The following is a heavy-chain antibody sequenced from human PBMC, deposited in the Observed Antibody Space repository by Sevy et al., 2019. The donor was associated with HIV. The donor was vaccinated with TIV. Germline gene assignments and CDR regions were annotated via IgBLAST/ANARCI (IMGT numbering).Heavy chain of an antibody. Sequence: ASVKVSCKVSGYTLTKLSMHWVRQAPGKGLEWMGSFDPEDGETIYQQKLKGRVTMTEDTSTDTAYMELSSLRSEDTAVYYCATTKDYYEDSGSPFDCWGQGTQVTVSS. CDR2: FDPEDGET. D-gene: IGHD3-22*01. CDR3: ATTKDYYEDSGSPFDC. J-gene: IGHJ4*02. V-gene: IGHV1-24*01. CDR1: GYTLTKLS.